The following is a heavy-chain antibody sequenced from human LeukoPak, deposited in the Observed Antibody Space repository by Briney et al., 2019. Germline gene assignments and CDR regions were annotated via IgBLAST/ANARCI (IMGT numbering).Heavy chain of an antibody. CDR2: IYYSGST. CDR1: GGSISSGDYY. V-gene: IGHV4-30-4*08. CDR3: ARDSRTPRTGDYYFDY. Sequence: SQTLSLTCTVSGGSISSGDYYWSWIRPPPGKGLEWIGYIYYSGSTYYNPSLKSRVTISVDTSKNQFSLKLSSVTAADTAVYYCARDSRTPRTGDYYFDYWGQGTLVTVSS. D-gene: IGHD7-27*01. J-gene: IGHJ4*02.